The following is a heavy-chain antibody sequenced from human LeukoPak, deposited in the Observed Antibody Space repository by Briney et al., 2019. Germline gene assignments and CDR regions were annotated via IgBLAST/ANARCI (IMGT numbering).Heavy chain of an antibody. V-gene: IGHV1-69*01. D-gene: IGHD4-11*01. J-gene: IGHJ6*03. CDR2: IIPVYSIS. CDR1: GGSFNDYA. CDR3: ASVEFYRDAEYFYYYYMDV. Sequence: GSSVKVSCKASGGSFNDYAVSGVRQAPGQGLEWMGGIIPVYSISSYAQNFEDRVTLTADASTGSAYMELRGVTSDDTAVYYCASVEFYRDAEYFYYYYMDVWGTGTTVTVSS.